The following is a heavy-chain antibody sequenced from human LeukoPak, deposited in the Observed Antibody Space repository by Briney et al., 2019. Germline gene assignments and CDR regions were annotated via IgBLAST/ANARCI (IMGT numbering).Heavy chain of an antibody. D-gene: IGHD4-17*01. J-gene: IGHJ4*02. V-gene: IGHV3-23*01. CDR2: ISAEADST. CDR1: GFTFSAYA. CDR3: GKIGNDYGDSDIDH. Sequence: EGSLRLSCEASGFTFSAYAMTWVRQAPGKGLEWVSDISAEADSTNYADSVKGRFTISRDSSKNTLYLQMSSLRAEDMAVYFCGKIGNDYGDSDIDHWGQGTLVTVSS.